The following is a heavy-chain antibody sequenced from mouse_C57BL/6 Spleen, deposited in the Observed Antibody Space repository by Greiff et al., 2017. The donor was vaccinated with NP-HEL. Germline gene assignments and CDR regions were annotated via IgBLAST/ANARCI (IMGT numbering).Heavy chain of an antibody. D-gene: IGHD2-1*01. CDR1: GFTFSSYA. V-gene: IGHV5-4*01. CDR3: AREGGNYEKGAMDY. Sequence: EVQLVESGGGLVRPGGSLKLSCAASGFTFSSYAMSWVRQTPEKRLEWVATISDGGSYTYYPDNVKGRFTISRDNAKNNLYLQMSHLKSEDTAMYYCAREGGNYEKGAMDYWGQGTSVTVSS. J-gene: IGHJ4*01. CDR2: ISDGGSYT.